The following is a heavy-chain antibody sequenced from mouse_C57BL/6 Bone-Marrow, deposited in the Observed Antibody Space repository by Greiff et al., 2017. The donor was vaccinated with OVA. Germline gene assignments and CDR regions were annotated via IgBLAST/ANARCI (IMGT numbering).Heavy chain of an antibody. V-gene: IGHV1-4*01. J-gene: IGHJ3*01. CDR3: ARKGGYGYDRAWFAY. CDR1: GYTFTSYT. CDR2: INPSSGYT. Sequence: VHLVESGAELARPGASVKMSCKASGYTFTSYTMHWVKQRPGQGLEWIGYINPSSGYTKYNQKFKDKATLTADKSSSTAYMQLSSLTSEDSAVYYCARKGGYGYDRAWFAYWGQGTLVTVSA. D-gene: IGHD2-2*01.